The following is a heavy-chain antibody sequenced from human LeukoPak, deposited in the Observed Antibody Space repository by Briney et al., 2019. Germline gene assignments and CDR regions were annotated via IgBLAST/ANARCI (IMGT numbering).Heavy chain of an antibody. V-gene: IGHV3-23*01. CDR3: AKLKVATSLYYFDY. CDR1: GFTFSSYA. J-gene: IGHJ4*02. CDR2: ISGSGGST. D-gene: IGHD5-12*01. Sequence: PGGSLRLSCAASGFTFSSYAMSWVRHAPGKGLEWVSAISGSGGSTYYADSVKGRFTISRDNSKNTLYLQMNSLRAEDTAVYYCAKLKVATSLYYFDYWGQGTLVTVSS.